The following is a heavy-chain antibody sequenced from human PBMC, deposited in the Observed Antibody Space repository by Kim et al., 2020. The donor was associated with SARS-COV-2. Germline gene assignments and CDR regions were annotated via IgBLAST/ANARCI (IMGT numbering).Heavy chain of an antibody. CDR2: IYSGGST. Sequence: GGSLRLSCAASGFTVSSNYMSWVRQAPGKGLEWVSVIYSGGSTYYADSVKGRFTISRHNSKNTLYLQMNSLRAEDTAVYYCASSDSSSWYYYYGMDVWGQGTTVTVSS. V-gene: IGHV3-53*04. CDR1: GFTVSSNY. CDR3: ASSDSSSWYYYYGMDV. J-gene: IGHJ6*02. D-gene: IGHD6-13*01.